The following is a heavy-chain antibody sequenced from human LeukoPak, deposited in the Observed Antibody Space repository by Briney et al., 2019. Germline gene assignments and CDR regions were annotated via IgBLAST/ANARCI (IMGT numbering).Heavy chain of an antibody. Sequence: ASVKVSCKVSGYTLTELSMHWVRQAPGKGLEWRGGFDPEDGETIYAQKFQGRVTMTEDTSTDTAYMELSSLRSEDTAVYYCATGRYCSSTSCYGMFDYWGQGTLVTVSS. CDR1: GYTLTELS. CDR2: FDPEDGET. V-gene: IGHV1-24*01. D-gene: IGHD2-2*01. CDR3: ATGRYCSSTSCYGMFDY. J-gene: IGHJ4*02.